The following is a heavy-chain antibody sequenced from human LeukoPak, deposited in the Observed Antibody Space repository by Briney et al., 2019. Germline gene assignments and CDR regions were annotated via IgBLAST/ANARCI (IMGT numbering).Heavy chain of an antibody. D-gene: IGHD5-18*01. Sequence: ASVKVSCKASGYTFTGYYIHWVRQAPGQGLEWMGWINPNSGGTNYAQKFQGRVTMTRDTSISTAYMELSRLRSDDTAVYYCAREVDTAMATDYWGQGTLVTVSS. V-gene: IGHV1-2*02. CDR2: INPNSGGT. CDR1: GYTFTGYY. CDR3: AREVDTAMATDY. J-gene: IGHJ4*02.